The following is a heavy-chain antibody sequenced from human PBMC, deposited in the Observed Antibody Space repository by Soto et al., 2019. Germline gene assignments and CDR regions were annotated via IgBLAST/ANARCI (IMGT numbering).Heavy chain of an antibody. CDR2: IKQDGSEK. V-gene: IGHV3-7*05. Sequence: GGSLRLSCAASGFTFSSYWMSWVRQAPGKGLEWVANIKQDGSEKYYVDSVKGRFTISRDNAKNSLYLQMNSLRAEDTAVYYCACGIYSKGVRSDAFDIWAQGTMVPVSS. D-gene: IGHD4-4*01. J-gene: IGHJ3*02. CDR3: ACGIYSKGVRSDAFDI. CDR1: GFTFSSYW.